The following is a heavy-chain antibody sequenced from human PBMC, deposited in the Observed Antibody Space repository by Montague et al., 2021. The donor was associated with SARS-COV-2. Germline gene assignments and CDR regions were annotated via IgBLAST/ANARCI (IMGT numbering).Heavy chain of an antibody. J-gene: IGHJ5*02. CDR3: ARHRNYGDHSLDNWFHP. CDR1: GDSTSCPNCY. CDR2: IYNSGTT. Sequence: SETLSLTCTVSGDSTSCPNCYWGWIRQAPGKGLDWIGTIYNSGTTYYNPSPESRLTISIDTSKNQFSLKLTSVTAADTAVYYCARHRNYGDHSLDNWFHPWGQGTLVTVSS. V-gene: IGHV4-39*01. D-gene: IGHD4-17*01.